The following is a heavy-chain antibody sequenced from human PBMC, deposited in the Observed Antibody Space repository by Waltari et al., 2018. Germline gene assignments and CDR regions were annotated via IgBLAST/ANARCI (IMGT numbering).Heavy chain of an antibody. CDR3: ARDAQFESSGYDYFFDH. Sequence: EVHLVDSGGDLIQPGGSLRLSCEASGFLVSSYSMNWVRQAPGKGLEWIAHLGRRPGDIRYAVSVLGRFTISSDKAKNSVYLQMDNLRGEDTAVYFCARDAQFESSGYDYFFDHWGRGTLVTVSS. D-gene: IGHD3-22*01. V-gene: IGHV3-48*01. CDR1: GFLVSSYS. J-gene: IGHJ4*02. CDR2: LGRRPGDI.